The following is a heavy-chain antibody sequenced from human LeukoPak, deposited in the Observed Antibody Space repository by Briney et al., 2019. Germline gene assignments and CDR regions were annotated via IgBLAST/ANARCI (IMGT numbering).Heavy chain of an antibody. CDR3: ASKGYFASGSYHFDY. CDR2: INVANGDT. D-gene: IGHD3-10*01. J-gene: IGHJ4*02. CDR1: GTGFP. V-gene: IGHV1-3*01. Sequence: ASVKVSCKASGTGFPMHWVRQAPGQRLEWMGWINVANGDTGYSREFLGRVTITRDTSASTVYMELSSLSSEDTAVYYCASKGYFASGSYHFDYWGQGTLVTVSS.